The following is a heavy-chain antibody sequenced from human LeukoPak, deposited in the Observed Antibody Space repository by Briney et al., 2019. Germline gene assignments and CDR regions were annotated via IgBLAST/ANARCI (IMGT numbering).Heavy chain of an antibody. CDR1: GFTFSRYA. J-gene: IGHJ4*02. CDR3: AKALRRFRESVDY. CDR2: ISGSGGNT. D-gene: IGHD3-10*01. V-gene: IGHV3-23*01. Sequence: GGSLRLSCAASGFTFSRYAMSCVRQAPGKGVEWVSAISGSGGNTYYADSVKGRFTISRDNSQNTLYLQMNSLRAEDTAVYYCAKALRRFRESVDYWGQGTLVTVSS.